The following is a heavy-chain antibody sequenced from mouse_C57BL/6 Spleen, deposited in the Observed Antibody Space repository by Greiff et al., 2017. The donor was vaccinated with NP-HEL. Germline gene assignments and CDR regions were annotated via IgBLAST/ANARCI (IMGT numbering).Heavy chain of an antibody. CDR3: ARDYGSEYFDY. J-gene: IGHJ2*01. D-gene: IGHD1-1*01. Sequence: VQLQQPGAELVRPGSSVKLSCKASGYTFTSYWMHWVKQRPIQGLEWIGNIDPSDSETHYNQKFKDKATLTVDKSSSTAYMQLSSLTSEDSAVYYCARDYGSEYFDYWGQGTTLTVSS. CDR1: GYTFTSYW. CDR2: IDPSDSET. V-gene: IGHV1-52*01.